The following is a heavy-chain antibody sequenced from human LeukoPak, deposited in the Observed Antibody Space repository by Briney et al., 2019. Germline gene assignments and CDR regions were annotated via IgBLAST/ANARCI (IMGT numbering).Heavy chain of an antibody. J-gene: IGHJ5*02. V-gene: IGHV4-34*01. D-gene: IGHD6-13*01. CDR1: GGSFSGYY. CDR3: ARGRNSSSWYARRWFDP. CDR2: INHSGST. Sequence: PSETLSLTCAVYGGSFSGYYWSWIRQPPGKGLEWIGEINHSGSTTYNPSLKSRVTISVDTSKNQFSLKLSSVTAADTAVYYCARGRNSSSWYARRWFDPGGQGTLVTVSS.